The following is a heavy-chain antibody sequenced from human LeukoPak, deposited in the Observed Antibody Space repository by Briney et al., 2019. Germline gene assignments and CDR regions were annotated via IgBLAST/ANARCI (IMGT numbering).Heavy chain of an antibody. J-gene: IGHJ6*02. CDR3: AKDHSGWYVQNGMDV. CDR2: IWYDGSKT. CDR1: GFTFTNYG. Sequence: GGSLRLSCVASGFTFTNYGLHWVRQAPGKGLEWVAVIWYDGSKTYYTDSVKGRFTISRDNSKNTLYLQMNSLRAEDTAVYYCAKDHSGWYVQNGMDVWGQGTTVTVSS. V-gene: IGHV3-33*03. D-gene: IGHD6-19*01.